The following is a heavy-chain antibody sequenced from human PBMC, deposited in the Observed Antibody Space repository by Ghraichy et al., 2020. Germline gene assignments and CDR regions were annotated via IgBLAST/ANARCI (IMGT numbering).Heavy chain of an antibody. CDR3: ARVKAEYQLLYWFDP. Sequence: SETLSLTCTVSGGSISSYYWSWIRQPAGKGLEWIGRIYTSGSTNYNPSLKSRVTMSVDTSKNQFSLKLSSVTAADTAVYYCARVKAEYQLLYWFDPWGQGTLVTVSS. D-gene: IGHD2-2*01. CDR1: GGSISSYY. V-gene: IGHV4-4*07. CDR2: IYTSGST. J-gene: IGHJ5*02.